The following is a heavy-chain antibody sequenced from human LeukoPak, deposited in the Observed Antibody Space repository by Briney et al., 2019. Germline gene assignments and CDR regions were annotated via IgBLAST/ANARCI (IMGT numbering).Heavy chain of an antibody. V-gene: IGHV3-9*01. J-gene: IGHJ4*02. CDR3: AKDTAALWFGTTRRYFDY. CDR2: ISWNSGSI. CDR1: GFTFDDYA. Sequence: PGGSLRLSCAASGFTFDDYAMHWVRQAPGKGLEWVSGISWNSGSIGYADSVKGRFTISRDNAKNSLYLQMNSLRAEDTALYYCAKDTAALWFGTTRRYFDYWGQGTLVTVSS. D-gene: IGHD3-10*01.